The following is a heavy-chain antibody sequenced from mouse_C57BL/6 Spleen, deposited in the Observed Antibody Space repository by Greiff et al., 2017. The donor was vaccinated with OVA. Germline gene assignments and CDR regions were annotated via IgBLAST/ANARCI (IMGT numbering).Heavy chain of an antibody. CDR3: AREGYGSSPFDY. CDR2: ISDGGSYT. J-gene: IGHJ2*01. CDR1: GFTFSSYA. Sequence: EVQLVESGGGLVKPGGSLKLSCAASGFTFSSYAMSWVRQTPEKRLEWVATISDGGSYTYYPDNVKGRFTISRDNAKNNLYLQMSHLKSEDTAMYYCAREGYGSSPFDYWGQGTTLTVSS. V-gene: IGHV5-4*01. D-gene: IGHD1-1*01.